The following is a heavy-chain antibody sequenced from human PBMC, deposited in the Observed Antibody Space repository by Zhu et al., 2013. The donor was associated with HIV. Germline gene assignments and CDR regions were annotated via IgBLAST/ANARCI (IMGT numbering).Heavy chain of an antibody. CDR1: GTTFSSYS. CDR2: VIALFGST. D-gene: IGHD3-22*01. Sequence: QVELVQSGAEVKKPGSSVKVSCRATGTTFSSYSFSWVRQAPGQGLEWMGDVIALFGSTNYAQKFQGRVTMSADESTRTAYMELNNLRSEDTAIYYCARVIYYDTSGYHGPVDIWGQGTMGHRLF. CDR3: ARVIYYDTSGYHGPVDI. J-gene: IGHJ3*02. V-gene: IGHV1-69*01.